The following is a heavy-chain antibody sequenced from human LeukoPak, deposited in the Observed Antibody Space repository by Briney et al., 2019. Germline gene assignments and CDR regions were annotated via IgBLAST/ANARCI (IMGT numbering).Heavy chain of an antibody. CDR1: GFTFSSYE. V-gene: IGHV3-48*03. Sequence: SGGSLRLSCAASGFTFSSYEMNWVRQAPGKGLEWVSYISSSGSTIYYADSVKGRFTISRDNAKNSLYLQMNSLRAEDTAIYYCARSFSSRFSSPRRPYYFDYWGQGTLVTVST. CDR3: ARSFSSRFSSPRRPYYFDY. CDR2: ISSSGSTI. D-gene: IGHD6-13*01. J-gene: IGHJ4*02.